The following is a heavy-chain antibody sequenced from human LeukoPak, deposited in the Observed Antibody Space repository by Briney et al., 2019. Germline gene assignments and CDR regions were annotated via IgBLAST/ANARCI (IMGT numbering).Heavy chain of an antibody. CDR1: GFTFSSFG. CDR3: AKNQRPRITIFGVVINDAFDI. Sequence: GGTLRLSCAASGFTFSSFGMSWVRQAPGKGLEWVSAISSTGGTAYYADSVKGRFTISRDNSKNTLYLQMNSLRAEDTAVYYCAKNQRPRITIFGVVINDAFDIWGQGTMVTVSS. CDR2: ISSTGGTA. V-gene: IGHV3-23*01. J-gene: IGHJ3*02. D-gene: IGHD3-3*01.